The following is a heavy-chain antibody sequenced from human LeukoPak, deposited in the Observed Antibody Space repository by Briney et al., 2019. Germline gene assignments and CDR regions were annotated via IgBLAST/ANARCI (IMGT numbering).Heavy chain of an antibody. V-gene: IGHV4-34*01. D-gene: IGHD3-10*01. CDR1: GGSFSGYY. CDR2: INHSGST. J-gene: IGHJ3*02. Sequence: SETLSLTSAVYGGSFSGYYWSWIRQPPGKGLEWIGEINHSGSTNYNPSLKSRVTISVDTSKNQFSLKLSSVTAADTSVFYCASRRRRGSGRGAGAFDIWGRGTMVTVSS. CDR3: ASRRRRGSGRGAGAFDI.